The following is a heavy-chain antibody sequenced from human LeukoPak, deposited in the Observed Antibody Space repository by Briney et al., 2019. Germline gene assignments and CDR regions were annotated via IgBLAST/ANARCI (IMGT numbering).Heavy chain of an antibody. J-gene: IGHJ4*02. CDR1: GGLITSNY. D-gene: IGHD3-22*01. CDR2: IYSSGST. Sequence: SETLSLTCTVSGGLITSNYWGWIRQPPGKRLEWIGYIYSSGSTDYNPSLKSRVTISVDASKNQFSLRLYSVTAADTAVYYCARLGGSYFDSSGYYDYWGQGTLVTVSS. V-gene: IGHV4-59*01. CDR3: ARLGGSYFDSSGYYDY.